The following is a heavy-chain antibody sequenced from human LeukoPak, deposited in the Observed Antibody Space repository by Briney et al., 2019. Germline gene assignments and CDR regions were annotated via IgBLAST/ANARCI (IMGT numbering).Heavy chain of an antibody. Sequence: SGGSLRLSCAASGFTLSSQNMNWARQAPGKGLEWVAYISTSGDSTKYADSVEGRLTISRDNAENSLFLLMNSLRVEDTAVYYCVKNGWLDYWGQGILVTVSS. D-gene: IGHD6-19*01. CDR1: GFTLSSQN. CDR2: ISTSGDST. V-gene: IGHV3-21*06. CDR3: VKNGWLDY. J-gene: IGHJ4*02.